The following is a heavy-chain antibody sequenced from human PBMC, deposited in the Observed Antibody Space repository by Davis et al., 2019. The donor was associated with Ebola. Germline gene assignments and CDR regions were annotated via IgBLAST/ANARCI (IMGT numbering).Heavy chain of an antibody. CDR1: GFIFSSYV. V-gene: IGHV3-23*01. Sequence: GSLRLSCASSGFIFSSYVMSWVRQAPGKGLEWVSTLGLSADTYYADSVKGRFTISRDNSKNTLYLQMNSLRVEDTAIYYYAKDTSNVWFDVWGQGTMVTVSS. D-gene: IGHD6-19*01. CDR2: LGLSADT. J-gene: IGHJ3*01. CDR3: AKDTSNVWFDV.